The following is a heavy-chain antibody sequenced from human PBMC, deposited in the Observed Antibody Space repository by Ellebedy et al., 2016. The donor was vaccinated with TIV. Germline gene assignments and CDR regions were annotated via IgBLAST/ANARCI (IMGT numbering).Heavy chain of an antibody. CDR2: INPNTGGT. Sequence: ASVKVSXXASGYTFTGSYMHWVRQAPGQGLEWMGWINPNTGGTNYAQKFQGRVTMTRDTSISTAYMEVSRLRSDDTAVYYCARSGYYYGADYWGQGTLVTVSS. J-gene: IGHJ4*02. CDR1: GYTFTGSY. CDR3: ARSGYYYGADY. V-gene: IGHV1-2*02. D-gene: IGHD3-22*01.